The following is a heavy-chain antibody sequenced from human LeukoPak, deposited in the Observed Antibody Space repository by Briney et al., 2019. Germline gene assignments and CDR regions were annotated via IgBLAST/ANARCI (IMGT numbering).Heavy chain of an antibody. V-gene: IGHV3-9*01. Sequence: GRSLRLSCAASGFTFDDYAMHWVRQAPGKGLEWDSGISWNSGSIGYADSVKGRFTISRDNAKNSLYLQMNSLRAEDTALYYCAKSFAGFGNAFDIWGQGTMVTVSS. CDR3: AKSFAGFGNAFDI. CDR1: GFTFDDYA. J-gene: IGHJ3*02. CDR2: ISWNSGSI. D-gene: IGHD3-3*01.